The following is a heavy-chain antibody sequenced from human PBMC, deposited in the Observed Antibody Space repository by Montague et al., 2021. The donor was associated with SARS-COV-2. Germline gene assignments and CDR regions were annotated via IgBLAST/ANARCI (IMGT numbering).Heavy chain of an antibody. J-gene: IGHJ4*02. CDR2: IYYSGST. CDR3: ARDLGDY. V-gene: IGHV4-59*13. CDR1: GGSISSYY. Sequence: SETLSLTCTVSGGSISSYYWSWIRQPPGKGLEWIGYIYYSGSTNYNPSLKSRVTISVDTSKNQFSLKLSSATAADMAVYYCARDLGDYWGQGTLVTVSS.